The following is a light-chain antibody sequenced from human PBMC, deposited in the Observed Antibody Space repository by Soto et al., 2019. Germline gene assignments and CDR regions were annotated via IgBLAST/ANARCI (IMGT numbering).Light chain of an antibody. CDR3: SSYAGTNNLV. CDR2: EVS. Sequence: QSALTQPPSASGSPGQSVTISCTGTRSDVGAYKHVSWYQQHPGKAPKLMIYEVSKRPSGVPDRFSGSKSGNTASLTVSGLQAEDESDYYCSSYAGTNNLVFGGGTKLTVL. J-gene: IGLJ2*01. CDR1: RSDVGAYKH. V-gene: IGLV2-8*01.